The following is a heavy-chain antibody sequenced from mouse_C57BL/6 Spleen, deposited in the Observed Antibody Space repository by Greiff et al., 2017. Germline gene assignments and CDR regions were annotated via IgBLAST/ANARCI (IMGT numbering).Heavy chain of an antibody. J-gene: IGHJ1*03. D-gene: IGHD2-12*01. Sequence: QVQLQQSGPELVKPGASVKISCKASGYAFSSSWMNWVKQRPGKGLEWIGRIYPGDGDTNYNGKFKGKATLTADKSSSTAYMQLSSLTSEDSAVYFCARGSCDKDRYFEVWGTGTTVTVAS. CDR1: GYAFSSSW. V-gene: IGHV1-82*01. CDR3: ARGSCDKDRYFEV. CDR2: IYPGDGDT.